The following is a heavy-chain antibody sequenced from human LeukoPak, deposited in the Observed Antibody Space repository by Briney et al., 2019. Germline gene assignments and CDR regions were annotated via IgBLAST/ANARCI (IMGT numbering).Heavy chain of an antibody. CDR2: IYSGGST. CDR3: AREMIGEYCSSTSCPGYYYYGMDV. V-gene: IGHV3-66*01. Sequence: PGGSLRLSCAASGFTVSSNYMSWVRQAPGKGLEWVSVIYSGGSTYYADSVKGRFTISRDNSKNTLYLQMNSLRAADTAVYYCAREMIGEYCSSTSCPGYYYYGMDVWGQGTTVTVSS. CDR1: GFTVSSNY. D-gene: IGHD2-2*01. J-gene: IGHJ6*02.